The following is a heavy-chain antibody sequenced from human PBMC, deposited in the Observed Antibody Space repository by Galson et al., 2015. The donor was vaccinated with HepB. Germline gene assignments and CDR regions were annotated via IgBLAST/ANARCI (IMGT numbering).Heavy chain of an antibody. CDR3: ASEGQLGP. V-gene: IGHV1-18*01. CDR2: ISGYSGDT. Sequence: SVKVSCKASGYTFSSYGFSWVRQAPGQGLEWMGWISGYSGDTNYAQKLQGRVTMTRDISTSTAYMELRSLGSDDTAVYYCASEGQLGPWGQGTVVTVSP. CDR1: GYTFSSYG. D-gene: IGHD1-1*01. J-gene: IGHJ3*01.